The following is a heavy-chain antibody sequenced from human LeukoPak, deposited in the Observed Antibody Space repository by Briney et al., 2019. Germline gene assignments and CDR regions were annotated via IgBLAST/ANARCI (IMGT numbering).Heavy chain of an antibody. V-gene: IGHV1-69*13. CDR2: IIPIFGTA. Sequence: ASVKVSCKASGGTFSSYAISWVRQAPGQGLEWMGGIIPIFGTANYAQKFQGRVTITADESTSTAYMELSSLRSEDTAVYYCARGRCSSTSCYRYWYFDLWGRGTLVTVSS. CDR1: GGTFSSYA. J-gene: IGHJ2*01. CDR3: ARGRCSSTSCYRYWYFDL. D-gene: IGHD2-2*01.